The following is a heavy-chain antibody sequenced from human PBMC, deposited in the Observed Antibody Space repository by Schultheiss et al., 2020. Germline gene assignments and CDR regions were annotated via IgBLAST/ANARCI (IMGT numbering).Heavy chain of an antibody. V-gene: IGHV3-15*07. CDR2: IKSKTDGGTT. J-gene: IGHJ6*02. CDR1: GFTFSNAW. D-gene: IGHD6-19*01. CDR3: ARVAVAGEGGYYYGMDV. Sequence: GGSLRLSCAASGFTFSNAWMNWVRQAPGKGLEWVGRIKSKTDGGTTDYAAPVKGRFTISRDNAKNSLYLQMNSLRAEDTAVYYCARVAVAGEGGYYYGMDVLGQGTTVTVSS.